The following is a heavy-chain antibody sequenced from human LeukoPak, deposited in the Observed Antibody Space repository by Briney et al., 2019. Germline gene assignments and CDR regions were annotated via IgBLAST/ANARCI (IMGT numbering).Heavy chain of an antibody. CDR1: GFTFDDYA. D-gene: IGHD3-10*01. CDR2: ISWNSGSI. V-gene: IGHV3-9*01. CDR3: AKEKLLLVRGVSYGMDV. Sequence: GGSLRLPRAASGFTFDDYAMHWVRQAPGKGLEWVSGISWNSGSIGYADSVKGRFTISRDNAKNSLYLQMNSLRAEDTALYYCAKEKLLLVRGVSYGMDVWGQGTTVTVSS. J-gene: IGHJ6*02.